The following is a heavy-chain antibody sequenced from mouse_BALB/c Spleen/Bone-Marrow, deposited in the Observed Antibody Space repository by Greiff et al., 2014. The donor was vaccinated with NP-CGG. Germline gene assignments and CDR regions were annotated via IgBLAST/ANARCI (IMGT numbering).Heavy chain of an antibody. CDR1: GYTFTSYY. CDR3: TGDLYYYGSSYWYFDV. D-gene: IGHD1-1*01. Sequence: QVQLQQSGAELVKPGASVKLSCKASGYTFTSYYMYWVKQRPGQGLEWIGGINPSNGGTNFNEKFKSKATLTVDKSSSTAYMQLSSLTSEDSAVYYCTGDLYYYGSSYWYFDVWGAGTTVTVSS. V-gene: IGHV1S81*02. J-gene: IGHJ1*01. CDR2: INPSNGGT.